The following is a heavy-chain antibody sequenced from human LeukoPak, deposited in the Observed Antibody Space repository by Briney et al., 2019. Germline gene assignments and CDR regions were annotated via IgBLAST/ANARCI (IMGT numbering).Heavy chain of an antibody. J-gene: IGHJ3*02. D-gene: IGHD3-10*01. Sequence: PGGSLRLSCAASGFTVSSNYMSWVRQAPGKGLEWVSVIYSGGSTYYADSVKGRFTISRDNSKNTLYLQMNSLRAEDTAVYYCAREPTYYYGSGGAGAFDIWGQGTMVTVSS. CDR2: IYSGGST. V-gene: IGHV3-53*01. CDR1: GFTVSSNY. CDR3: AREPTYYYGSGGAGAFDI.